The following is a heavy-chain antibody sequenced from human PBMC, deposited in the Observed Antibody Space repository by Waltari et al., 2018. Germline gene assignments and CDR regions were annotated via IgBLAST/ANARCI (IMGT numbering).Heavy chain of an antibody. V-gene: IGHV1-69*06. J-gene: IGHJ4*02. Sequence: QVQLVQSGAEVKKPGSSVKVSCKASGGTFSSSAISWVRQAPGKGLEWMVWVYPICGKANNAKKFQGRVTITADKSTSTAYMELSSLRSEDTAVYYCARVGGARIQLWQSSFDYWGQGTLVTVSS. CDR2: VYPICGKA. CDR1: GGTFSSSA. D-gene: IGHD5-18*01. CDR3: ARVGGARIQLWQSSFDY.